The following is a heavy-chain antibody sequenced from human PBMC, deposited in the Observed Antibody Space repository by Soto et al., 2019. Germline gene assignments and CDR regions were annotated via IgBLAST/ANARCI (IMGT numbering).Heavy chain of an antibody. CDR1: GFTFSSYA. J-gene: IGHJ4*02. Sequence: PGGSLRLSCAASGFTFSSYAMHWVRQAPGKGLEWVAVISYDGSNKYYADSVKGRFTISRDNSKNTLYLQMNSLRAEDTAVYYCARDGFDILTGYYFDYWGQGTLVTVSS. CDR3: ARDGFDILTGYYFDY. V-gene: IGHV3-30-3*01. CDR2: ISYDGSNK. D-gene: IGHD3-9*01.